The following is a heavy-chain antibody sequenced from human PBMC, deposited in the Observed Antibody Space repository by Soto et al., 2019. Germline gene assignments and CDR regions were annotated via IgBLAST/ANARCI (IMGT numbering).Heavy chain of an antibody. V-gene: IGHV5-51*01. CDR2: IYPGDSDT. CDR1: GYTFTTYW. Sequence: ESMQRSCKGSGYTFTTYWIAWVRQMPGKGLEWMGVIYPGDSDTRYSPSFQGQVTISADKSFSTAYLQWSSLKASDTAMYYCARRYSDYEYFDYWGQGTLVTVSS. D-gene: IGHD5-12*01. J-gene: IGHJ4*02. CDR3: ARRYSDYEYFDY.